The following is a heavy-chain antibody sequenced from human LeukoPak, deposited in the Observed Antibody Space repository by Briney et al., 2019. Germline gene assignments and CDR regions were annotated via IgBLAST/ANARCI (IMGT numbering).Heavy chain of an antibody. CDR2: IIPIFGTA. CDR1: GGTFSSYA. J-gene: IGHJ3*02. V-gene: IGHV1-69*13. Sequence: ASVKVSCKASGGTFSSYAISWVRQAPGQGLEWMGGIIPIFGTANYAQKFQGRVTITADESTSTAYMELSSLRSEDTAVYYCARERTVYYYGSGSYYNGPLDAFDIWGQGTMVTVS. CDR3: ARERTVYYYGSGSYYNGPLDAFDI. D-gene: IGHD3-10*01.